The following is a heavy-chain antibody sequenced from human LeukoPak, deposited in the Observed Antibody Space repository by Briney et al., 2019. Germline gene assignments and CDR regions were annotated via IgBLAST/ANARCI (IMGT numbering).Heavy chain of an antibody. Sequence: ASVEVSCRASGYTFTNYYMHWVRQAPGQGLDWMGIINPSGGSTTYAKKFQGRVTMTRDTSTSTVYMELSSLRSEDAAVYYCARDLSGNKYGHFDYWGQGTLVTASS. V-gene: IGHV1-46*01. CDR2: INPSGGST. CDR1: GYTFTNYY. CDR3: ARDLSGNKYGHFDY. D-gene: IGHD1-26*01. J-gene: IGHJ4*02.